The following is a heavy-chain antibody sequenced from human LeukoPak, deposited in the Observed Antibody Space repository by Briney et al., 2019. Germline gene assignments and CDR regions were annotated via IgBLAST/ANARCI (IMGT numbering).Heavy chain of an antibody. D-gene: IGHD2-15*01. V-gene: IGHV4-59*01. CDR3: ARGYCSGGSCYSGRDNWFDP. Sequence: SETLSLTCTVSGGSISSYYWSWIRQPPGKGLEWIGYIYYSGSTNYNPSLKSRVTISVDTSKNQFSLKLSSVTAADTAVYYCARGYCSGGSCYSGRDNWFDPWGQGTLVTVSS. CDR2: IYYSGST. J-gene: IGHJ5*02. CDR1: GGSISSYY.